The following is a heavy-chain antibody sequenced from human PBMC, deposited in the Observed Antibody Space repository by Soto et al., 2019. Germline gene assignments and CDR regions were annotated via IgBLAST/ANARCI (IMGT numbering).Heavy chain of an antibody. CDR3: ARGPGGATKPYYYYAMDV. Sequence: QVHLVQSGGEVKKPGTSVKVSCKASGYTFNSHGISWVRQAPGQGLEWMEWINTYSGNTNYAQKFQGRVTMTTSTPTNTTYLELRSLRSDDTAVYYCARGPGGATKPYYYYAMDVWGQGTPITVSS. D-gene: IGHD1-26*01. CDR2: INTYSGNT. V-gene: IGHV1-18*04. CDR1: GYTFNSHG. J-gene: IGHJ6*01.